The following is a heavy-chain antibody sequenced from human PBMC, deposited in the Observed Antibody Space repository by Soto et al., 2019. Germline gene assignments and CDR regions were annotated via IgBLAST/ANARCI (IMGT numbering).Heavy chain of an antibody. Sequence: VQLVESGGGVVQPGRSLRLSCAASGFTFSDYAMHWVRQAPGKGLEWVAVVSHDGRNTHYADSVKGRFTISRDSSKNTVSLEMTSLGAEDTAVHYCAKGGRQWLVTSDFNYWGQGAPVTVSS. CDR3: AKGGRQWLVTSDFNY. CDR2: VSHDGRNT. D-gene: IGHD6-19*01. V-gene: IGHV3-30*18. CDR1: GFTFSDYA. J-gene: IGHJ4*02.